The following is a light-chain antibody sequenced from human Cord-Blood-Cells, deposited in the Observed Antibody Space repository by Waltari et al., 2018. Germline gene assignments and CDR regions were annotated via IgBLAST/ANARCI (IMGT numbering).Light chain of an antibody. J-gene: IGLJ3*02. V-gene: IGLV2-14*01. CDR2: DVS. CDR3: SSDTSSSTWV. Sequence: QSALTQPASVSGSPGQSITISCTGTSSDVGGYNYVSWYQQHPGKTPKLMIYDVSKRPLGVANRFSGAKSGHTASLTSSGLQAEDEADYYCSSDTSSSTWVFGGGTKLTVL. CDR1: SSDVGGYNY.